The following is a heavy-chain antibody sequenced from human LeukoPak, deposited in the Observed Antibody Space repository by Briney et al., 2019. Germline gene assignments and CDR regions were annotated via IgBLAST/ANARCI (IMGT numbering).Heavy chain of an antibody. V-gene: IGHV1-8*03. Sequence: ASVKVSCKASGYTFTSYDINWVRQATGQGLEWMGWMDPNSGNTGYAQKFQGRVTITRNTPISTAYMELSSLRSEDTAVYYCARAPKCVSTSCHYYFDYWGQGTLVTVSS. J-gene: IGHJ4*02. D-gene: IGHD2-2*01. CDR2: MDPNSGNT. CDR1: GYTFTSYD. CDR3: ARAPKCVSTSCHYYFDY.